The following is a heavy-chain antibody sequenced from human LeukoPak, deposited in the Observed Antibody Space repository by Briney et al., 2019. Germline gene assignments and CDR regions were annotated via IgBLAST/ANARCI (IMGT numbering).Heavy chain of an antibody. Sequence: PGGSLRLSCEASGFTFSSYSMNWVRQAPGKGLEWVSSISSSSSYIYYADSVKGRFTISRDNAKNSLFLQMNSLRAEDTAVYYCARNFGDYTYYYGMDVWGQGTTVTVSS. CDR3: ARNFGDYTYYYGMDV. CDR1: GFTFSSYS. J-gene: IGHJ6*02. D-gene: IGHD4-17*01. V-gene: IGHV3-21*01. CDR2: ISSSSSYI.